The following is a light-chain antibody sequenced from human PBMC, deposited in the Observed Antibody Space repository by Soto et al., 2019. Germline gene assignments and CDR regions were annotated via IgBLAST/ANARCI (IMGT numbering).Light chain of an antibody. CDR1: QDINTY. J-gene: IGKJ3*01. CDR3: QHYSNLPPI. V-gene: IGKV1-33*01. CDR2: DAS. Sequence: DIQMTQSPSSLSASVGDRVTITCRASQDINTYLSWYQQRPGKAPRLLIYDASDLETGVPSRFSGSGSGTNFTLTITSLRPEDFATYLCQHYSNLPPIFAPGTKVDIK.